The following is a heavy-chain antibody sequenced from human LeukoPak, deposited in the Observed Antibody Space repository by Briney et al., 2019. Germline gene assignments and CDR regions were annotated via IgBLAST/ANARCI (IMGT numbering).Heavy chain of an antibody. J-gene: IGHJ6*03. V-gene: IGHV1-2*02. CDR2: INPNGGGT. CDR3: ARVGLGAADYYYYYMDV. D-gene: IGHD3-16*01. CDR1: GYTFTGYY. Sequence: ASVKVSCKASGYTFTGYYIHWVRQAPGQGLEWMGWINPNGGGTNYAQKFQGRVTMTRDTSISTAYMELSRLRSDDTAVYYCARVGLGAADYYYYYMDVWGKGTTVTISS.